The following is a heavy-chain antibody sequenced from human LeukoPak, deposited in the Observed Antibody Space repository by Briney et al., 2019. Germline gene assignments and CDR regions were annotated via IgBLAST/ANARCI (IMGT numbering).Heavy chain of an antibody. CDR3: APFKREIGVDSH. Sequence: SGPTLVKPTPTLTLTCTSTGFSRSTSGVGVGWIRQPPGKALEWLALIFWDDDKRYSPSLNSRLTITKDTSKNQVVLTMTNMDPVDRGTYYFAPFKREIGVDSHWGQGTLVTVSS. J-gene: IGHJ4*02. CDR1: GFSRSTSGVG. CDR2: IFWDDDK. V-gene: IGHV2-5*02. D-gene: IGHD3-22*01.